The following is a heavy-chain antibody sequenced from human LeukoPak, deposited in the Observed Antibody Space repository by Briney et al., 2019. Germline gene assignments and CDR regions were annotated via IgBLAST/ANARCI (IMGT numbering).Heavy chain of an antibody. CDR1: GGTFSSYA. CDR2: IIPIFGTA. CDR3: ARDHCSSTSCYADYYYGMDV. V-gene: IGHV1-69*13. D-gene: IGHD2-2*01. Sequence: ASVKVSCKASGGTFSSYAISWVRQAPGQGLEWMGGIIPIFGTANYAQKFQGRVTITADESTSTAYMELSSLRSEDTAMYYCARDHCSSTSCYADYYYGMDVWGQGTTVTVSS. J-gene: IGHJ6*02.